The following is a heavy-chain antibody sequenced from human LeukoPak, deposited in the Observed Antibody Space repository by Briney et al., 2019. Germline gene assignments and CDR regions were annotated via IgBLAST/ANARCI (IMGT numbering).Heavy chain of an antibody. Sequence: ASLKVSCKASGYTFTGYFMHWVRQAPGQGLEWMGWINPNSGGTNYAQKFQGRVTMTRDTSISTAYMELSRLRSDDTAVYYCARGTYSSSWYSKNTFDYWGQGTLVTVSS. D-gene: IGHD6-13*01. CDR3: ARGTYSSSWYSKNTFDY. CDR1: GYTFTGYF. V-gene: IGHV1-2*02. J-gene: IGHJ4*02. CDR2: INPNSGGT.